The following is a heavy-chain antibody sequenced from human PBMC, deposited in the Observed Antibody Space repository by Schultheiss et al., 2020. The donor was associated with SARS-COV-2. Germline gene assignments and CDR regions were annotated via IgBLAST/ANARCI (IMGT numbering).Heavy chain of an antibody. V-gene: IGHV5-51*01. Sequence: GGSLRLSCKGSGYSFTSYWIGWVRQMPGKGLEWMGIIYPGDSDTSYSPSFQGQVTISADKSISTAYLQWSSLKASDTAMYYCAGLIAAREYYFDYWGQGTLVTVSS. D-gene: IGHD6-6*01. CDR3: AGLIAAREYYFDY. CDR2: IYPGDSDT. J-gene: IGHJ4*02. CDR1: GYSFTSYW.